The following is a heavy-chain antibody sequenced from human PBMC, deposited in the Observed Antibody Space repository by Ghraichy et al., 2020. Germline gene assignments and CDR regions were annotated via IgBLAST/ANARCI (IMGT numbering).Heavy chain of an antibody. D-gene: IGHD6-19*01. Sequence: LSLTCAASGFTFKNYAMSWVRQAPGKGLEWVSGISSSGGSTYYADSVKGRLTISRDNSKNTLYLQMNSLRAEDTAIYYCAKDSSSSGWYDYWGQGTLVTVSS. CDR3: AKDSSSSGWYDY. J-gene: IGHJ4*02. V-gene: IGHV3-23*01. CDR2: ISSSGGST. CDR1: GFTFKNYA.